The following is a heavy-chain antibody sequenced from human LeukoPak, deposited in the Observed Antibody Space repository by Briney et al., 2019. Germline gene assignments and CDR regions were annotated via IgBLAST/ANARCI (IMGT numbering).Heavy chain of an antibody. Sequence: PGGSLRLSCAASGFSFSNYWMHWVRQGPGKGLVWVSRINSDGNSTSYADPVKGRFTISRDNAKNTLFLQMNSLRAEDTAIYYCAKNGKDNYDMFFDYWGQGTLVTVSS. J-gene: IGHJ4*02. D-gene: IGHD3-9*01. V-gene: IGHV3-74*01. CDR1: GFSFSNYW. CDR2: INSDGNST. CDR3: AKNGKDNYDMFFDY.